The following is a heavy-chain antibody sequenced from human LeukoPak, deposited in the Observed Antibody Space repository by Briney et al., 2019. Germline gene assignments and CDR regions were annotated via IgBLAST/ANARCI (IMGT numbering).Heavy chain of an antibody. D-gene: IGHD3-10*01. CDR2: ISGSSYI. Sequence: GGSLRLSCAASGFTFSSYSMNWVRQAPGKGLEWVSSISGSSYIYYADSVKGRFTISRDNAKNSLYLQMNSLRAEDTAVYYCARDFGRLMGFDYWGQGTLVTVSS. V-gene: IGHV3-21*01. CDR3: ARDFGRLMGFDY. CDR1: GFTFSSYS. J-gene: IGHJ4*02.